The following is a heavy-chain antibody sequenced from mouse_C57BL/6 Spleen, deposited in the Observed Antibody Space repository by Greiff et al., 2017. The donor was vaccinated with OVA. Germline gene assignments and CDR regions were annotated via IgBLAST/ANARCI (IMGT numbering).Heavy chain of an antibody. CDR1: GFNIKDYY. CDR3: VLHYYGSSPYYYAMDY. D-gene: IGHD1-1*01. J-gene: IGHJ4*01. Sequence: VQLKQSGAELVKPGASVKLSCTASGFNIKDYYMHWVKQRTEQGLEWIGRIDPEDGETKYAPKFQGKATITADTSSNTAYLQLSSLTSEDTAVYYCVLHYYGSSPYYYAMDYWGQGTSVTVSS. CDR2: IDPEDGET. V-gene: IGHV14-2*01.